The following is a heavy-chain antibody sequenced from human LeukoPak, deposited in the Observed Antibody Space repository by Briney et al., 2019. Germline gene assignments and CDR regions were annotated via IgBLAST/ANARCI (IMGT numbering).Heavy chain of an antibody. D-gene: IGHD3-22*01. V-gene: IGHV1-2*02. J-gene: IGHJ6*03. CDR3: ARTLRLLHYYYYYMDV. CDR1: GYTFTGYY. Sequence: ASVKVSCMAAGYTFTGYYMHWVRQAPGQGLEWMGWINPNSGGTNYAQKFQGRVTMTRDTSISTAYMELSRLRSDDTAVYYCARTLRLLHYYYYYMDVWGKGTTVTISS. CDR2: INPNSGGT.